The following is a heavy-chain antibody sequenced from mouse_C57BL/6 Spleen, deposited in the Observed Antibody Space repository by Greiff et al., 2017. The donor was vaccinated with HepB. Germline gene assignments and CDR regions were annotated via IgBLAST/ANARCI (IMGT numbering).Heavy chain of an antibody. CDR1: GYSFTGYY. J-gene: IGHJ2*01. V-gene: IGHV1-42*01. Sequence: EVQLQQSGPELVKPGASVKISCTASGYSFTGYYMNWVKQSPEKSLEWIGEINPSTGGTTYNQKFKAKATLTVDKSSSTAYMQLKSLTSEDAAVYYCARTPGNVGVFDYWGQGTTLTVSS. CDR3: ARTPGNVGVFDY. CDR2: INPSTGGT. D-gene: IGHD3-3*01.